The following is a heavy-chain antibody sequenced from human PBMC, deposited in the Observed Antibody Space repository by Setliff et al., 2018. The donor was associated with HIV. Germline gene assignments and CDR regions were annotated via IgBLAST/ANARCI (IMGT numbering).Heavy chain of an antibody. CDR1: GYTFTNYD. J-gene: IGHJ4*02. D-gene: IGHD6-19*01. CDR2: MNPNSGNT. CDR3: ARGRPFRGAVAGPAHFAY. Sequence: GASVKVSCKASGYTFTNYDIYWLRQASGQGLEWMGWMNPNSGNTGYAQKFQGRVTITRNTSMSTAFMELSSLRSEDTAVYYCARGRPFRGAVAGPAHFAYWGQGTLVTVSS. V-gene: IGHV1-8*03.